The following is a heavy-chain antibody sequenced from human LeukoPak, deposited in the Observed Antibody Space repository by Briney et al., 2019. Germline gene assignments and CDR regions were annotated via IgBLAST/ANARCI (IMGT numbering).Heavy chain of an antibody. J-gene: IGHJ6*03. CDR1: GGSISSSSYY. V-gene: IGHV4-39*07. CDR3: ARARSPPLDYYYYYMDV. CDR2: IYYSGST. Sequence: PSETLSLTCTVSGGSISSSSYYWGWIRQPPGKGLEWIGSIYYSGSTYYNPSLKSRVTMSVDTSKNQFSLKLSSVTAADTAVYYCARARSPPLDYYYYYMDVWGKGTTVTVSS.